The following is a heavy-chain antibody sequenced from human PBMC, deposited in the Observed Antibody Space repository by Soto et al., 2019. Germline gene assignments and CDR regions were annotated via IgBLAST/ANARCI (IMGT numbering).Heavy chain of an antibody. J-gene: IGHJ6*02. D-gene: IGHD1-20*01. CDR2: ISLKSGNI. CDR1: GFTFYDYA. V-gene: IGHV3-9*01. CDR3: AKDLDSITSVRKQMEV. Sequence: SLILSCAASGFTFYDYAMQWFLQVPVKCLEWVSGISLKSGNIGYSDSLKGRFTISRDNAKSSLYLQMNSLRAEDTAFYYCAKDLDSITSVRKQMEVWGQRTTVTVSS.